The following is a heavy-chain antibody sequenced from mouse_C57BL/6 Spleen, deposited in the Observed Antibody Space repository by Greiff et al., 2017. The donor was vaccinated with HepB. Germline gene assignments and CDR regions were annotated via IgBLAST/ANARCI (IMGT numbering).Heavy chain of an antibody. CDR3: ARSVTTVVAPYYFDY. CDR2: INPSTGGT. V-gene: IGHV1-42*01. J-gene: IGHJ2*01. D-gene: IGHD1-1*01. CDR1: GYSFTGYY. Sequence: EVQLQQSGPELVKPGASVKISCKASGYSFTGYYMNWVKQSPEKSLEWIGEINPSTGGTTYNQKFKAKATLTVDKSSSTAYMQLKSLTSEDSAVYYCARSVTTVVAPYYFDYWGQGTTLTVSS.